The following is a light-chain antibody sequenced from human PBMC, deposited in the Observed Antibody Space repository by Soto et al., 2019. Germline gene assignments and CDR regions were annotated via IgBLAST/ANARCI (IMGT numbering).Light chain of an antibody. Sequence: ELGWTKSPGTLYLSPGERATLSSRASQTSSSSSLAWYQQKPGQASRLLVYGASSRATGITDRFTGSGSGTDFALTISRLEHEGFAVYYCEQYGSSPKTFGQGTKVEIK. CDR3: EQYGSSPKT. CDR1: QTSSSSS. CDR2: GAS. J-gene: IGKJ1*01. V-gene: IGKV3-20*01.